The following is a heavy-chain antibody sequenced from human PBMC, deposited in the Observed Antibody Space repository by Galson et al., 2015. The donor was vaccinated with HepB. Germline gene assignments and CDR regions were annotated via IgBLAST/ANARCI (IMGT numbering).Heavy chain of an antibody. CDR1: GFTFSSYA. D-gene: IGHD3-22*01. CDR2: MSGSSDTT. J-gene: IGHJ4*02. CDR3: AKCDLVVVISPVDY. V-gene: IGHV3-23*01. Sequence: SLRLSCAASGFTFSSYAMSWVRQAPGKVLEWVSVMSGSSDTTYYAASVKGRFTISRDKSKNTLYLQRNSLRAEDTAIYYCAKCDLVVVISPVDYWGQGTLVIVSS.